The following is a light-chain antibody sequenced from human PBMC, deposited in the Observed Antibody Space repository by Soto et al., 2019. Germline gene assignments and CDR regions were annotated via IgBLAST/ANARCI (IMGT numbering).Light chain of an antibody. CDR1: QSISSY. CDR3: QQSYSTPS. V-gene: IGKV1-39*01. CDR2: AAS. Sequence: DIQMTQSPSSLSASVGDRVTITCRASQSISSYLNWYQQKPGKAPKLLIYAASSLQSGVPSRFSGSGSGTYFTHTITSLQPEDFATYYCQQSYSTPSFGQGTRLEIK. J-gene: IGKJ5*01.